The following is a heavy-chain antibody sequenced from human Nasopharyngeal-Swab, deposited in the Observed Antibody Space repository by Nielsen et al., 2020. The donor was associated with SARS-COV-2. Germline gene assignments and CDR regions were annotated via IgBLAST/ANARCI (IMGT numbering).Heavy chain of an antibody. J-gene: IGHJ4*02. CDR3: AKDKEALRGVGSYDY. CDR2: ISGSGGGT. CDR1: GFTFSSYW. V-gene: IGHV3-23*01. Sequence: GESLKISCAASGFTFSSYWMHWVRQAPGKGLVWVSRISGSGGGTYYTDSVKGRFTISRDNSKNTLHLHMSSLRAEDTAVYYCAKDKEALRGVGSYDYWGQGTLVTVSS. D-gene: IGHD3-10*01.